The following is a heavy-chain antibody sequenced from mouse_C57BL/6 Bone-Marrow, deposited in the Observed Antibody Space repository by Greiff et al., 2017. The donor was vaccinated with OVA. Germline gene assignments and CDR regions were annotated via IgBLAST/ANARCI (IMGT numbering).Heavy chain of an antibody. CDR2: IWRGGST. J-gene: IGHJ1*03. CDR3: AKRRDWNIDV. Sequence: VKLVESGPGLVQPSQSLSITCTVSGFSLTSYGVHWVRQPPGKGLEWLGVIWRGGSTDYNAAFISRLSISKDNSKSQVYFKMNRLQADDTAIYYSAKRRDWNIDVWGTETTVTDSS. CDR1: GFSLTSYG. V-gene: IGHV2-4*01.